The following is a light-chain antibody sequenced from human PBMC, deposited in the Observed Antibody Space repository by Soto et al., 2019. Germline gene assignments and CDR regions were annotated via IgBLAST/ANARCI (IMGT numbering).Light chain of an antibody. CDR2: GTS. V-gene: IGKV3-15*01. Sequence: EIVMTQSPAALSVSPGERATLSCRASQSVSDNLAWYQQKPGQAPRLLIFGTSTRATGIPARFSGSGSGTEFTLTISSLQSEDFPVYYCQQYKNWPPWTFGQGTKVEIK. CDR1: QSVSDN. CDR3: QQYKNWPPWT. J-gene: IGKJ1*01.